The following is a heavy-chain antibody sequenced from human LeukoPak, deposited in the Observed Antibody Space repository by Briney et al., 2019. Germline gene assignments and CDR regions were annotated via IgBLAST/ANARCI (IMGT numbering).Heavy chain of an antibody. Sequence: SETLSLTCTVSGYSISSGYYWGWIRQPPGKGLEWIGSIYHSGSTYYNPSLKSRVTISVDTSKNQFSLKLSSVTAADTAVYYCARVMYGEGVRFDPWGQGTLVTVSS. CDR3: ARVMYGEGVRFDP. CDR2: IYHSGST. CDR1: GYSISSGYY. V-gene: IGHV4-38-2*02. J-gene: IGHJ5*02. D-gene: IGHD2-8*01.